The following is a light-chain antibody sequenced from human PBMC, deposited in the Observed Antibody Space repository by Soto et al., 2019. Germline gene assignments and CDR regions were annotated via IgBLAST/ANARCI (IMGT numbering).Light chain of an antibody. J-gene: IGKJ1*01. V-gene: IGKV3-20*01. CDR3: QHQGT. CDR2: GAS. CDR1: QRVSSSY. Sequence: EIVLTQSPGTLSLSPGERATLSCRASQRVSSSYLAWYQQKPGQAPRLLIYGASSRATGIPDRFSGSGSGTDFTLTISRLEPEDFAVYYCQHQGTFGQGTKVEIK.